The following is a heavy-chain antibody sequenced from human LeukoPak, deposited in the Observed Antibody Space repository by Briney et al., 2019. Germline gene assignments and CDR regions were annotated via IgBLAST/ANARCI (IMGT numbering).Heavy chain of an antibody. CDR1: GFTFDDYA. Sequence: PGRSLRLSCVASGFTFDDYAMHWVRQAPGKGLEWVSGISWNSGSIGYADSVKGRFTISRDNAKDSLYLQMNSLRAEDTALYYCAKGPIAVAGYFDYWGQGTLVTVSS. CDR3: AKGPIAVAGYFDY. D-gene: IGHD6-19*01. J-gene: IGHJ4*02. V-gene: IGHV3-9*01. CDR2: ISWNSGSI.